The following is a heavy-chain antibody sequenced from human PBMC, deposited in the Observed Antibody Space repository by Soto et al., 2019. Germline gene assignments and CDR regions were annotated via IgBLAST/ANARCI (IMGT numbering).Heavy chain of an antibody. CDR2: MNGGNGNT. V-gene: IGHV1-3*01. J-gene: IGHJ4*02. CDR1: GYTFTTHT. CDR3: TRLANDY. Sequence: QVQLVQSGAEVKRPGASVKVFCKASGYTFTTHTMHWVRQAPGQGLEWMGWMNGGNGNTKYSQKFQGRVTFTRDTFASTAYMELSSLRSEDTAVYYCTRLANDYWGQGNLVTVSS.